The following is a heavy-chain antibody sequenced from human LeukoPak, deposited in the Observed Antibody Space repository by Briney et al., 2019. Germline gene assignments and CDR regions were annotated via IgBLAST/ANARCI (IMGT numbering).Heavy chain of an antibody. Sequence: PSETLSLTCTVSGGSISISSYYWGWIRQPPGKGLEWIGSIYYSGTTYYNPSLKSRVNISVDTSKIQFSRKLSSVTAADTAVYYCARQGGSGWQDFDCWGQGTLVTVSS. J-gene: IGHJ4*02. D-gene: IGHD6-19*01. CDR3: ARQGGSGWQDFDC. V-gene: IGHV4-39*01. CDR1: GGSISISSYY. CDR2: IYYSGTT.